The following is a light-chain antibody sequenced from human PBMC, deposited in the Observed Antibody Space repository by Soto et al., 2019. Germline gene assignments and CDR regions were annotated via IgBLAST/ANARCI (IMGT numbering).Light chain of an antibody. J-gene: IGKJ2*01. CDR2: DAS. CDR1: QRISSW. Sequence: DLQMTQSPSTLSASVGDRVTITCRASQRISSWLAWYQQKPGKAPKLLIYDASSLESGVPSRFSGSGSWTEFTLTISSLQPDEFATYYCHQYNSYPYTFGQGNKLEIK. CDR3: HQYNSYPYT. V-gene: IGKV1-5*01.